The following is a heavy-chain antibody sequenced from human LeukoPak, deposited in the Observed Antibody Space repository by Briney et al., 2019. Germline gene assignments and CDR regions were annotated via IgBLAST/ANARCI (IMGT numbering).Heavy chain of an antibody. CDR3: AKDGDSSPTRY. Sequence: GGSLRLSCAASGFTFSSYAMSWVRQAPGKGLEWVSAISGSGGSTYYADSVKGRFTISRDNSKNTLYVQMNSLRADDTAVYYCAKDGDSSPTRYWGQGTLVTVSS. J-gene: IGHJ4*02. V-gene: IGHV3-23*01. CDR1: GFTFSSYA. CDR2: ISGSGGST. D-gene: IGHD6-13*01.